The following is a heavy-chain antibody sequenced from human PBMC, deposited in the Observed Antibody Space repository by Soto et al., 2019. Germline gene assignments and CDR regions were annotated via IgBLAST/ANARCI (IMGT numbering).Heavy chain of an antibody. J-gene: IGHJ4*02. D-gene: IGHD3-3*01. CDR1: GFRFRNAW. V-gene: IGHV3-15*07. CDR2: IRRKSDGGTT. CDR3: TTEYYDFWSGP. Sequence: PGGSLRLSCAASGFRFRNAWMNWVRQIPGKGLEWVGRIRRKSDGGTTDYAAPVKGRFTISRDDSKYTLYLQMNSLKTEDTAVYYCTTEYYDFWSGPWGQGT.